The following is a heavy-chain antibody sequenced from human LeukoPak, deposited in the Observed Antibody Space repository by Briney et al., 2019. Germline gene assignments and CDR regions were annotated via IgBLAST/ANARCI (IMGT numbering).Heavy chain of an antibody. J-gene: IGHJ4*02. D-gene: IGHD6-13*01. CDR3: ASLHSKSWHFDY. Sequence: TSETLSFTCTGSGGASSSGGHYWSWIRQHPGKGLEGIGYINYSGSTYYNPSLKSRFIISVDTSQNQFSLKVTSVTAADTAMYYCASLHSKSWHFDYWGQGTLVTVSS. CDR1: GGASSSGGHY. V-gene: IGHV4-31*03. CDR2: INYSGST.